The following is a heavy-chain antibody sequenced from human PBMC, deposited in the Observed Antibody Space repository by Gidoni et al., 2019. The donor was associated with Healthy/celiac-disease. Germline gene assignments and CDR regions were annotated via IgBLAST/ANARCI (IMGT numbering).Heavy chain of an antibody. J-gene: IGHJ3*02. CDR2: IWYDGSNK. Sequence: VWEAPGKGLEWVAVIWYDGSNKYYADSVKGRFTISRDNSKNTLYLQMNSLRAEDTAVYYCARDKAMIVVVDAFDIWGQGTMVTVSS. CDR3: ARDKAMIVVVDAFDI. V-gene: IGHV3-33*01. D-gene: IGHD3-22*01.